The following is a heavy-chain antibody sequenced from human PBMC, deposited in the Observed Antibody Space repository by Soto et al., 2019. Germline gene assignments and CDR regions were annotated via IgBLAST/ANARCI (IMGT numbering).Heavy chain of an antibody. CDR1: GFTFSSCT. J-gene: IGHJ6*02. CDR3: SGCGGGACHKNYGMDV. Sequence: EVHLVESGGGLVKPGGSLRLSCAVSGFTFSSCTMNWVRQAPGKGLEWVSSISPSSGHIYYAESVKGRVTISRDNAQNTLSLQMNSLRGDDTAVDYGSGCGGGACHKNYGMDVWGQGTTVTVSS. D-gene: IGHD2-21*01. CDR2: ISPSSGHI. V-gene: IGHV3-21*06.